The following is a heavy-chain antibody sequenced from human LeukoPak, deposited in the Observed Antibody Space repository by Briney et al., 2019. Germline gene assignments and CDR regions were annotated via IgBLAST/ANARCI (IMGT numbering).Heavy chain of an antibody. CDR1: GYTFTSYA. J-gene: IGHJ4*02. CDR2: INTNTGNP. D-gene: IGHD3-9*01. Sequence: ASVKVSCKASGYTFTSYAVNWVRQAPGQGLEWMGWINTNTGNPTYAQGFTGRFVFSLDTSVSTAYLQISSLKAEDTAVYYCARGDILTGSYSSFDYWGQGTLVTVSS. V-gene: IGHV7-4-1*02. CDR3: ARGDILTGSYSSFDY.